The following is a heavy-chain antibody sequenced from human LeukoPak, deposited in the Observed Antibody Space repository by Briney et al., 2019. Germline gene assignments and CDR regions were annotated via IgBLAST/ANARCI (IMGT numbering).Heavy chain of an antibody. J-gene: IGHJ6*03. Sequence: ASXKVSCXASGYTFTGYYMHWVRQAPGQGLEWMGWINPNSGGTNYAQKFQGGVTMTRDTSISTAYMELSRLRSDDTAVYYCARAGGSVAGYYYYYMDVWGKGTTVTVSS. V-gene: IGHV1-2*02. CDR1: GYTFTGYY. CDR3: ARAGGSVAGYYYYYMDV. CDR2: INPNSGGT. D-gene: IGHD6-19*01.